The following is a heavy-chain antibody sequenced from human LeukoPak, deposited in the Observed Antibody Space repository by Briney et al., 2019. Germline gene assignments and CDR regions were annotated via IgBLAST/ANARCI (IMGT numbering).Heavy chain of an antibody. J-gene: IGHJ4*02. CDR2: IKQDGSEK. CDR1: GFTFSSYW. CDR3: AKSLAVPGSPDY. Sequence: PGGSLRLSCAASGFTFSSYWMTWIRQAPGKGLEWVANIKQDGSEKYYVDSVKGRFTISRDNAKNSLYLQMNSLRAEDTAVYYCAKSLAVPGSPDYWGQGTLVTVSS. D-gene: IGHD6-19*01. V-gene: IGHV3-7*01.